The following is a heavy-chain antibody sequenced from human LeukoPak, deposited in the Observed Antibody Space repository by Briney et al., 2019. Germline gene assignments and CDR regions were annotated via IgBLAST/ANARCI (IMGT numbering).Heavy chain of an antibody. D-gene: IGHD6-19*01. J-gene: IGHJ6*03. Sequence: SETLSLTCAVSGYSISSGYYWGWIRQPPGKGLEWIGSIYHSGSTYYNPSLKSRVTISVDTSKNQFSLKLSSVTAADTAVYYCAREIVAVAGNYYYMDVWGKGTTVIVSS. CDR1: GYSISSGYY. CDR3: AREIVAVAGNYYYMDV. CDR2: IYHSGST. V-gene: IGHV4-38-2*02.